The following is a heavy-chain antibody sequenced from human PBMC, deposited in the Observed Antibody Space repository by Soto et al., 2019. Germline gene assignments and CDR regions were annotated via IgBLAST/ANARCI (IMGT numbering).Heavy chain of an antibody. D-gene: IGHD6-19*01. J-gene: IGHJ4*02. CDR3: ATEKFIAVAGKRSRYYWAY. CDR1: GYTLTELS. Sequence: QVQLVQSGAEVKKPGASVKVSCKVSGYTLTELSMHWVRQAPGKGLEWMGGFDPEDGETIYAQKFQGRVTMTEDTSTATAYMERSSLRSEDTGLYYWATEKFIAVAGKRSRYYWAYLGQATLVTVSP. CDR2: FDPEDGET. V-gene: IGHV1-24*01.